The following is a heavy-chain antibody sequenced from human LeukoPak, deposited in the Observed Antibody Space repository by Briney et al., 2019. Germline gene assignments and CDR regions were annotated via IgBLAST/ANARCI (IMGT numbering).Heavy chain of an antibody. V-gene: IGHV4-59*01. D-gene: IGHD1-26*01. J-gene: IGHJ6*02. CDR2: ICYSGST. Sequence: SETLSLTCTVSGGSISSYYWSWIRQPPGKGLEWIGYICYSGSTNYNPSLKSRVTISVDTSKNQFSLKLSSVTAADTAVYYCARVFLGWELLGGMDVWGQGTTVTVSS. CDR3: ARVFLGWELLGGMDV. CDR1: GGSISSYY.